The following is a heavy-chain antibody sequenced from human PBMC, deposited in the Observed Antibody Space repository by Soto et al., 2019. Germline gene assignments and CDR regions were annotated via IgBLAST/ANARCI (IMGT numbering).Heavy chain of an antibody. CDR2: IYPDDSDT. J-gene: IGHJ5*02. Sequence: GESLKISCKGSGYSFAGYWITWARQMPGKGLEWMGMIYPDDSDTKYSPSFQGQVTFSADKSINTAYLQWSSLKASDTAIYYCARLEWLSLAAWFDPWGQGTLVTVSS. D-gene: IGHD3-3*01. CDR1: GYSFAGYW. CDR3: ARLEWLSLAAWFDP. V-gene: IGHV5-51*01.